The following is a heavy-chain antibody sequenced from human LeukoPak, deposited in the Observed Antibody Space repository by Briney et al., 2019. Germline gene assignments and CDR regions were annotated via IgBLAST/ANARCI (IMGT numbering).Heavy chain of an antibody. CDR2: INPNSGRT. V-gene: IGHV1-2*02. CDR1: GYTFTGYY. CDR3: ARADYCSSTSCYLLFDY. D-gene: IGHD2-2*01. J-gene: IGHJ4*02. Sequence: ASVKVSCKASGYTFTGYYMHWVRQAPGQGLEGMGWINPNSGRTNYAQKFQGRVTMTRDTSISTAYMELSRLRSDDTAVYYCARADYCSSTSCYLLFDYWGQGTLVTVSS.